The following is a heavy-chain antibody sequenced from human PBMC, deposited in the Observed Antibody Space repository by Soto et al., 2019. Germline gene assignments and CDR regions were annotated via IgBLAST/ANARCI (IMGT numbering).Heavy chain of an antibody. D-gene: IGHD6-19*01. CDR2: VFNNRGST. J-gene: IGHJ4*02. Sequence: QVRLQEAGPGLVKPSETLSLTCTVSGGSIRGHYWSCIRQPPGKGLDWIGYVFNNRGSTTYKTSLNSRSTISADMSKNQFSLKLYSAAAADTAIYYCARSVAGSLDYWGQGALVTVS. CDR1: GGSIRGHY. V-gene: IGHV4-59*11. CDR3: ARSVAGSLDY.